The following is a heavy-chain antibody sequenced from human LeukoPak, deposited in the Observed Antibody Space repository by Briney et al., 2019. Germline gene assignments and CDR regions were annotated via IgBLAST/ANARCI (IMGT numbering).Heavy chain of an antibody. D-gene: IGHD6-19*01. J-gene: IGHJ1*01. CDR1: GFIFSRNW. CDR2: ISYDESNK. V-gene: IGHV3-30*03. CDR3: ATELREGDSGSQYFQH. Sequence: GGSLRLSCAASGFIFSRNWMHWVRQAPGKGLEWVAIISYDESNKYYADSVKGRFTISRDNSKNTLYLQMNSLRPGETAVYYCATELREGDSGSQYFQHWGQGTLVTVSS.